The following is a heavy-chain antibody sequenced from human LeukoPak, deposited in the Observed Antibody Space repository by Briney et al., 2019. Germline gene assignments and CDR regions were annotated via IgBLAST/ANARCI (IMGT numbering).Heavy chain of an antibody. V-gene: IGHV4-31*03. Sequence: SETLSLTCSVSGDSMSSGGYLWTWMRQHPGKGLEWIGYIFYNGGSYYNPSLKSRVTISVDTSKNQFSLKLSSVTAADTAVYYCARESMVRGVNPFSYYMDVWGKGTTVTVSS. J-gene: IGHJ6*03. D-gene: IGHD3-10*01. CDR1: GDSMSSGGYL. CDR3: ARESMVRGVNPFSYYMDV. CDR2: IFYNGGS.